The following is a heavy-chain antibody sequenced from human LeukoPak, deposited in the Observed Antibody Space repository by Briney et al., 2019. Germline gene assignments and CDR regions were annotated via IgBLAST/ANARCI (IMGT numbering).Heavy chain of an antibody. CDR2: ISYDRSNK. Sequence: GGSLRLSCAASGFTFSSYAMHWVRQAPGKGLEWVAVISYDRSNKYYADSVKGRFTISRDNSKNTLYLQMNSLRAEDTAVCYCARESNSSQALDYWGQGTLVTVSS. CDR3: ARESNSSQALDY. CDR1: GFTFSSYA. D-gene: IGHD6-6*01. J-gene: IGHJ4*02. V-gene: IGHV3-30-3*01.